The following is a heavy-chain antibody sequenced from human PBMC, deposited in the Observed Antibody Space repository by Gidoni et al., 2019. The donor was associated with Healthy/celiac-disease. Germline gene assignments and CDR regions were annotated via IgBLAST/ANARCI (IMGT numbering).Heavy chain of an antibody. Sequence: VQLVQSGAEVKKPGASLKISCKGSGSRFTNYWIGWVRQMPGKSLEWMGIIYPGDSVTRYRPSFQGQVTISADKSITTAYLQWSSLKASDTAMYYCARHWDPLDLGEFSYVDHWGQGTLVSVSS. V-gene: IGHV5-51*01. D-gene: IGHD3-16*01. CDR1: GSRFTNYW. J-gene: IGHJ4*02. CDR2: IYPGDSVT. CDR3: ARHWDPLDLGEFSYVDH.